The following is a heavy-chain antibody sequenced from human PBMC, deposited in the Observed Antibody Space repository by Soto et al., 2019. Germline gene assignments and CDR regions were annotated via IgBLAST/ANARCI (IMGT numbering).Heavy chain of an antibody. V-gene: IGHV1-69*01. D-gene: IGHD1-20*01. J-gene: IGHJ4*02. CDR2: IIPRFDTP. CDR1: GGTFSNYY. CDR3: ARGYSTGYFDY. Sequence: QVQLVQSGAEVTKPGSSMKVSCKTSGGTFSNYYISWVRQAPGQGLEWMGDIIPRFDTPKYAQKFQGRATITADESTSAAYMELSSLRAGDTAVYYCARGYSTGYFDYWGQGTLITVSS.